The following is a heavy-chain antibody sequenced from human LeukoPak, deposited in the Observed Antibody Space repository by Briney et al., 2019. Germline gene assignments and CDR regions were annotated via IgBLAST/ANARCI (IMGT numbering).Heavy chain of an antibody. Sequence: GGSVSLSWAASGFTFSSYAMHWVRQAPGGGREWVAVISYDGSNKYYADSVKGRVTISRDTSKNTLYLQMNSLRAEDTAVYYCARDAGPIVVVPAALNWIDPWGQGTLVTVSS. D-gene: IGHD2-2*01. V-gene: IGHV3-30*01. J-gene: IGHJ5*01. CDR2: ISYDGSNK. CDR3: ARDAGPIVVVPAALNWIDP. CDR1: GFTFSSYA.